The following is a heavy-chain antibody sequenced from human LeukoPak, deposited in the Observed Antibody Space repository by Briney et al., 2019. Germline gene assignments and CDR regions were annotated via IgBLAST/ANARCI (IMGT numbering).Heavy chain of an antibody. J-gene: IGHJ6*03. CDR3: ASYSSSPTGYYYYMDV. Sequence: GASVKVSCKASGYTFTSYDINWVLQATGQGLEWMGGMNPNSGNTGYAQKFQGRVTMTRNTSISTAYMELSSLRSEDTAVYYCASYSSSPTGYYYYMDVWGKGTTVTVSS. CDR1: GYTFTSYD. D-gene: IGHD6-13*01. V-gene: IGHV1-8*01. CDR2: MNPNSGNT.